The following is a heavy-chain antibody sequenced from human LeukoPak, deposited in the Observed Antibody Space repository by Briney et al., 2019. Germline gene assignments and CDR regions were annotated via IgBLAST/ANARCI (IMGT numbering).Heavy chain of an antibody. CDR3: ARAPLTDNWFDP. V-gene: IGHV1-69*04. D-gene: IGHD7-27*01. J-gene: IGHJ5*02. Sequence: ASVKVSCKASGGTFSSYAISWVRQAPGQGLEWMGRIIPILGIANYARKFQGRVTITADKSTSTAYMELSSLRSEDTAVYYCARAPLTDNWFDPWGQGTLVTVSS. CDR2: IIPILGIA. CDR1: GGTFSSYA.